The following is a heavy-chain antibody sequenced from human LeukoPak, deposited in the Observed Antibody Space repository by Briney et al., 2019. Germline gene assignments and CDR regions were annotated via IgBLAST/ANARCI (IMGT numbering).Heavy chain of an antibody. CDR1: GGSIISSSYL. V-gene: IGHV4-39*07. CDR3: ARVGVAVAGTADAFDT. Sequence: SETLSLTCSVSGGSIISSSYLWGWIRQRPGKGLEWIGSISDSGSTYYNPSLKSRVTKSVDTSKNQFSLRLSSVTAADTAMYYCARVGVAVAGTADAFDTWGPGTMVTVSS. J-gene: IGHJ3*02. CDR2: ISDSGST. D-gene: IGHD6-19*01.